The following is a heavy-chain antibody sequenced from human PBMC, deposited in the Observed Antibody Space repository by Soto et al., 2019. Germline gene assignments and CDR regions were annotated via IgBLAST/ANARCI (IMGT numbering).Heavy chain of an antibody. D-gene: IGHD5-12*01. CDR1: GGSVSSGSYY. CDR3: ARDRSGYDYGHYYYYGMDV. CDR2: IYYSGST. V-gene: IGHV4-61*01. J-gene: IGHJ6*02. Sequence: PSETLSLTCTVSGGSVSSGSYYWSWIRQPPGKGLEWIGYIYYSGSTNYNPSLKSRVTISVDTSKNQFSLKLSSVTAADTAVYYCARDRSGYDYGHYYYYGMDVWDQGTTVTVSS.